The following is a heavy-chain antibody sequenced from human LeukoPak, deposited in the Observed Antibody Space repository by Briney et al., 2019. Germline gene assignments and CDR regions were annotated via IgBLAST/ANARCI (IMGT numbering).Heavy chain of an antibody. D-gene: IGHD5-18*01. CDR1: GDSVSSNSAA. CDR2: TYYRSKWYS. CDR3: ARLRGYSYGRHFDY. J-gene: IGHJ4*02. Sequence: SQTLSLTCVISGDSVSSNSAAWNWIRQSPSRGLEWLGRTYYRSKWYSYSAVSVKSRIIINPDTSKNQFSLQLNSVTPEDTAVYYCARLRGYSYGRHFDYWGQGTLVTVSS. V-gene: IGHV6-1*01.